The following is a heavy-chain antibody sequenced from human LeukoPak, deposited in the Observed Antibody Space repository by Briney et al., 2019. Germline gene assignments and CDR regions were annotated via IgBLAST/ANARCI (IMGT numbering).Heavy chain of an antibody. CDR3: ARLQLRFWYFDP. Sequence: PSQTLSHACTVSGGSINSGDYYWTWIRQPPGKGLEWIGYIYYRGSTYYNPSLKSRVAISIDTSKNQFSLNLYSVTAADTAVYSCARLQLRFWYFDPWGRGTLVTVSS. J-gene: IGHJ2*01. CDR2: IYYRGST. CDR1: GGSINSGDYY. V-gene: IGHV4-30-4*08. D-gene: IGHD4-17*01.